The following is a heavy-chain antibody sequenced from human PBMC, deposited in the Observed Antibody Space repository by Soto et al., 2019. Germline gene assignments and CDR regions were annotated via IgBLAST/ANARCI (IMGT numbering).Heavy chain of an antibody. CDR2: IYYSGST. CDR3: AITNYYDDRSPYYSPPEFDF. Sequence: SETLSLSCTVSGGSISSYYWSWIRQPPGKGLEWIGYIYYSGSTNYNPSLKSRVTISVDTSKNQFSLKLSSVTDAYTAVYYCAITNYYDDRSPYYSPPEFDFWGQGTPVNVAS. D-gene: IGHD3-22*01. CDR1: GGSISSYY. J-gene: IGHJ4*02. V-gene: IGHV4-59*08.